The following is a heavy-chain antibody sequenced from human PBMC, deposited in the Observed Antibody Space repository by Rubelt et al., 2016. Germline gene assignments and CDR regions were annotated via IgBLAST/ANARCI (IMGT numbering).Heavy chain of an antibody. Sequence: EVQLVESGGGLIQPGGSLRLSCAASGFTVSSNYMSWVRQAPGKGLEWVSVIYSGGSTYYADSVKGRFTISRDNSKKRLLFQLKSLRAEDTAVYYCARGGYSDWAYYFDYWGQGSVVTVSS. D-gene: IGHD4-11*01. CDR3: ARGGYSDWAYYFDY. CDR1: GFTVSSNY. CDR2: IYSGGST. J-gene: IGHJ4*02. V-gene: IGHV3-53*01.